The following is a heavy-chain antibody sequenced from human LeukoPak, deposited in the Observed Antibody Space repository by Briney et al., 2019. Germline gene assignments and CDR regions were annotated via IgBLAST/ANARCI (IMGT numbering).Heavy chain of an antibody. Sequence: PGGSLRLSCVASGFSFTNAWMNWVRQAPGKGLEWVGRIKSQGDGGTTDYAAPVRGRFTISRDDSRNTLYLQMSSLKIEDTAVYFCTTLIMILVHEDYWGQGILVTVSS. V-gene: IGHV3-15*01. CDR3: TTLIMILVHEDY. CDR1: GFSFTNAW. D-gene: IGHD3-16*01. J-gene: IGHJ4*02. CDR2: IKSQGDGGTT.